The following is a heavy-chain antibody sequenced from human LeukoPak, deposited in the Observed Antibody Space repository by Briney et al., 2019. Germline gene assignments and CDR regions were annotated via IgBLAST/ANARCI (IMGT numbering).Heavy chain of an antibody. CDR3: AKGGIAANRLPKTRFDY. CDR1: GFTFSSYG. V-gene: IGHV3-23*01. J-gene: IGHJ4*02. D-gene: IGHD6-13*01. Sequence: PGGSLRLSCAASGFTFSSYGMSWVRQAPGKGLEWVSAISGSGGSTYYADSVKGRFTISRDNSKNTLYLQMNSLRAEDTAVYYCAKGGIAANRLPKTRFDYWGQGTLVTVSS. CDR2: ISGSGGST.